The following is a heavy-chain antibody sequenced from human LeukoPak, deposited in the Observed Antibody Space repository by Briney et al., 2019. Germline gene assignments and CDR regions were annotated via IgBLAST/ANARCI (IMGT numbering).Heavy chain of an antibody. CDR1: GYTFTSYG. Sequence: APVKLSCTASGYTFTSYGISWVRQSPGQGLEWMGWISAYNGNTNYAQELQGRVTMPTDTSTSTAYMELRSLRSDDTAVYYCAREFSEGMDVWGQGTPVTVSS. CDR2: ISAYNGNT. CDR3: AREFSEGMDV. V-gene: IGHV1-18*01. J-gene: IGHJ6*02.